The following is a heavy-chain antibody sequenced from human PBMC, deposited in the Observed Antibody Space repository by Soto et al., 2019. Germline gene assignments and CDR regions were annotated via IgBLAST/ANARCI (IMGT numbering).Heavy chain of an antibody. CDR3: Y. D-gene: IGHD5-18*01. CDR1: GYTFTSYA. V-gene: IGHV1-3*01. J-gene: IGHJ4*02. CDR2: INAGNGNT. Sequence: ASVKVSCKASGYTFTSYAMHWVRQAPGQRLEWMGWINAGNGNTKYSQKFQVLLTMTDMDPVDTATYYCARMIFGRNVYYFDYWGRGTLVTVSS.